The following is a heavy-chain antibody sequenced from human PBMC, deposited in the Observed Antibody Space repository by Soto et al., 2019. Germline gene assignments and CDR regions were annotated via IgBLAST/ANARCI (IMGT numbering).Heavy chain of an antibody. V-gene: IGHV1-8*01. CDR3: SREKTSYGMDV. J-gene: IGHJ6*02. Sequence: QVQLVQSGAEVKKPGASVKVSCKASGYTFTSYDISWVRQATGQGLEWMGWMNPNSGNTGYAQKFQGRVTMTRNTAISTAYVELSSLRYEDTAVYSCSREKTSYGMDVWGQGTTVTVSS. CDR2: MNPNSGNT. CDR1: GYTFTSYD.